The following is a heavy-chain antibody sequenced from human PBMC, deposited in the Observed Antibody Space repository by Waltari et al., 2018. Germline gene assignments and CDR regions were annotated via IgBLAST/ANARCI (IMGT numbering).Heavy chain of an antibody. CDR3: ARGKVHYYDSSGSGAFDI. Sequence: QVQLVESGGGVVQPGRSLRLSCAASGFTFSSYGMHWVRQAPGKGLEGVAVIWYDGSNKYYADAVKGRFTISRDNSKNTLYLQMNSLRAEDTAVYYCARGKVHYYDSSGSGAFDIWGQGTMVTVSS. D-gene: IGHD3-22*01. CDR2: IWYDGSNK. J-gene: IGHJ3*02. CDR1: GFTFSSYG. V-gene: IGHV3-33*01.